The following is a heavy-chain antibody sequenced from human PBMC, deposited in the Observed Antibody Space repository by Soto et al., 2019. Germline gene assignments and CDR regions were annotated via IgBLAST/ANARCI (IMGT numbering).Heavy chain of an antibody. CDR1: GHTFINYE. CDR2: VNPNSGNT. J-gene: IGHJ4*02. CDR3: SRRMAAADVF. Sequence: QVQLVQSGAEVKKPEASVKVSCKASGHTFINYEIDWEQQVTGQGLEWMGWVNPNSGNTDYAQKFQGRSTMTRNTSISTAYMELSSLTSEDTAFYYCSRRMAAADVFWGQGTLVTVSS. D-gene: IGHD6-13*01. V-gene: IGHV1-8*01.